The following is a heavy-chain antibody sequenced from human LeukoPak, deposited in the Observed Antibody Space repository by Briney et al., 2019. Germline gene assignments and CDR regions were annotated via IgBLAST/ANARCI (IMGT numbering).Heavy chain of an antibody. CDR1: GFTFDDYT. J-gene: IGHJ6*03. V-gene: IGHV3-43*01. D-gene: IGHD2-2*01. CDR3: AKDYCSSTSCYDYYYYMDV. CDR2: ISWDGGST. Sequence: GGSLRLSCAASGFTFDDYTMHWVRQAPGKGVEWVSLISWDGGSTYYADSVKGRFTISRDNSKNSLYLQMNSLRTEDTALYYCAKDYCSSTSCYDYYYYMDVWGKGTTVTVSS.